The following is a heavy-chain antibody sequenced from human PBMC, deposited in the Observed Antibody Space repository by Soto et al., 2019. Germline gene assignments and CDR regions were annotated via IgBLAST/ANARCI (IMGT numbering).Heavy chain of an antibody. CDR1: GGSFSGNY. J-gene: IGHJ4*02. CDR3: ARGLHTDYDSIGY. D-gene: IGHD3-22*01. CDR2: INHRGST. V-gene: IGHV4-34*01. Sequence: SETLSLTCAAYGGSFSGNYWNWIRQPPWKGLEWIGEINHRGSTNYNPSLKSRVSISVDTSKNQFSLKLSSVTAADTAIYYCARGLHTDYDSIGYWGQGTLVTVS.